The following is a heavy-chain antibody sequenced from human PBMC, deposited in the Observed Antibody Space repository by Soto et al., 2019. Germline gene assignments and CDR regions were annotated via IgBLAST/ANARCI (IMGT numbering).Heavy chain of an antibody. CDR2: IKQDGSEK. D-gene: IGHD4-17*01. V-gene: IGHV3-7*04. Sequence: EVQLVESGGGLVQPGGSLRLSCAASGFTFSSYWMSWVRQAPGKGLEWVANIKQDGSEKYYVDSVKGRFTISRDNAKNSLYLQMNSLRAEDTAVYYCAMDLNYGDGGGMDVWGQGTTVTVSS. CDR1: GFTFSSYW. CDR3: AMDLNYGDGGGMDV. J-gene: IGHJ6*02.